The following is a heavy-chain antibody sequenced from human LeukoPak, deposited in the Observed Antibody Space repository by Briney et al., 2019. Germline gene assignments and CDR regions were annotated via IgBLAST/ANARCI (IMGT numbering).Heavy chain of an antibody. CDR1: GGSISSYY. CDR3: AGGVDDSSAP. Sequence: SETLSLTCTVSGGSISSYYWSWIRQPPGKGLEWIGYIYYSGSTNYNPSLKSRVTISVDTSKNQFSLKLSSVTAADTAVYYCAGGVDDSSAPWGQGTLVTVSS. D-gene: IGHD3-22*01. J-gene: IGHJ5*02. CDR2: IYYSGST. V-gene: IGHV4-59*12.